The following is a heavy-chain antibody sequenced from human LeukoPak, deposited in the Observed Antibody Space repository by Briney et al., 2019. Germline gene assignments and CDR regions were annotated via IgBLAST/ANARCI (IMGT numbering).Heavy chain of an antibody. CDR1: GASISSSY. V-gene: IGHV4-59*01. Sequence: SETLSLTCTVSGASISSSYWSWVRQPPGKRLEWIGFIYYSESTNSNPSLKSRVTISADTSKNQFSLKLSSVTAADTAVYYCVRGNYDNRGYSNAFDIWGQGAMVTVSS. D-gene: IGHD3-22*01. CDR3: VRGNYDNRGYSNAFDI. J-gene: IGHJ3*02. CDR2: IYYSEST.